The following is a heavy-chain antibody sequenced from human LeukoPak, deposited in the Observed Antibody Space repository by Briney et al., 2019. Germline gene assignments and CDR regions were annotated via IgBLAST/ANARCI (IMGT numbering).Heavy chain of an antibody. CDR3: ARESPEGYSSSRTLDY. CDR1: GFTFSSYG. D-gene: IGHD6-6*01. CDR2: IWYDGSNK. V-gene: IGHV3-33*01. Sequence: PGRSLRLSCAASGFTFSSYGMHWVRQAPGKGLEWVAVIWYDGSNKYYADSVKGRFTISRDNSKNTLYLQMNSLRAEDTAVYYCARESPEGYSSSRTLDYWGQGTLVTVSS. J-gene: IGHJ4*02.